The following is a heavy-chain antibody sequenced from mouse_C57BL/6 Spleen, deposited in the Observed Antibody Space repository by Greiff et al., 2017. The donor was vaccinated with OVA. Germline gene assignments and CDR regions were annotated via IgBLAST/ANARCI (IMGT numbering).Heavy chain of an antibody. CDR3: EREGNYGFDY. CDR2: INPGSGGT. V-gene: IGHV1-54*01. Sequence: QVQLQQSGAELVRPGTSVKVSCKASGYAFTNYLIEWVKQRPGQGLEWIGVINPGSGGTNYNETFKGKATLTSDKSSSTAYMQLSSLTSEDSAVYFCEREGNYGFDYWGQGTTLTVSS. D-gene: IGHD2-1*01. CDR1: GYAFTNYL. J-gene: IGHJ2*01.